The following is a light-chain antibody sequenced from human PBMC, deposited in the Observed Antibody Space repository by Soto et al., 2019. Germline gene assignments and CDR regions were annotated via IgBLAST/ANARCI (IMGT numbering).Light chain of an antibody. CDR1: QSDGNY. CDR2: DVS. CDR3: QQRSSWPRMYT. V-gene: IGKV3-11*01. Sequence: IVLTQSPATLSLSPGERATLSCRASQSDGNYIAWYQQKRGQPPRLLIYDVSNRATGVPARFSGTGSGTYFTLTISSLEPEDFGVYHCQQRSSWPRMYTFGQGTKLEI. J-gene: IGKJ2*01.